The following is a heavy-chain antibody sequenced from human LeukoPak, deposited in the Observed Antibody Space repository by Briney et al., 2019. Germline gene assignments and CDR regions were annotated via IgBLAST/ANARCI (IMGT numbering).Heavy chain of an antibody. CDR1: GFTFSSYS. V-gene: IGHV3-48*02. Sequence: GGSLKLSCAASGFTFSSYSMNWVRQAPGKGLEWISYITSRSSPIYYADSVKGRFTISRDNAKNSLYLQMNSLRDEDTAVYYCVRDPHALDYWGRGTLVTVSS. CDR2: ITSRSSPI. J-gene: IGHJ4*02. CDR3: VRDPHALDY.